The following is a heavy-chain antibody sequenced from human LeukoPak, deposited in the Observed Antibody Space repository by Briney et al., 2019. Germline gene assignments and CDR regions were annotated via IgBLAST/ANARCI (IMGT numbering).Heavy chain of an antibody. J-gene: IGHJ5*02. CDR3: ARADGSSWYLS. CDR2: IYYSGST. D-gene: IGHD6-13*01. V-gene: IGHV4-39*07. Sequence: SETLSLTCTVSGGSISSYYWGWIRQPPGKGLEWIGSIYYSGSTYYNPSLKSRVTISVDTSKNQFSLKLSSVTAADTAVYYCARADGSSWYLSWGQGTLVTVSS. CDR1: GGSISSYY.